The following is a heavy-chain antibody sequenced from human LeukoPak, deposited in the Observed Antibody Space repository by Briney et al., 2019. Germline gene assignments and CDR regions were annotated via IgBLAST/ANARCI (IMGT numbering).Heavy chain of an antibody. Sequence: SETLSLTCTVSAGSISSSSHHWDWIRQSPGKGLEWIGSIYYGRTTYYNPSLNSRVTISVVTSKNQFSLQLNSVTAADTAVYYCVRHDGRGGATMGALDSWGQGSLVTVSS. D-gene: IGHD5-12*01. CDR1: AGSISSSSHH. V-gene: IGHV4-39*01. CDR3: VRHDGRGGATMGALDS. J-gene: IGHJ4*02. CDR2: IYYGRTT.